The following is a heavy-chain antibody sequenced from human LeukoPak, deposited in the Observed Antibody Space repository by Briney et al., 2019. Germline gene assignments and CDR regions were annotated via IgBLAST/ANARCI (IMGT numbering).Heavy chain of an antibody. D-gene: IGHD3-10*01. V-gene: IGHV3-66*01. CDR2: IYSGGST. J-gene: IGHJ6*03. Sequence: PGGSLRLSCAASGFTVSSNYMSWVRQAPGKGLEWVSVIYSGGSTYYADSVKGRFTISRDDSKDTLYLQMGSLRAEDMAVYYCAREREGRYSGSGIYYYYYYMDVWGKGTTVTVSS. CDR3: AREREGRYSGSGIYYYYYYMDV. CDR1: GFTVSSNY.